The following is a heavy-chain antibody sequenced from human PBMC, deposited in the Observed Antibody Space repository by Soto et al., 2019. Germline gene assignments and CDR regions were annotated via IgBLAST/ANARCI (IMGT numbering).Heavy chain of an antibody. J-gene: IGHJ3*02. CDR1: GFTFNRYA. Sequence: EVQLLESGGGLVQPGGSLRLSCAASGFTFNRYARSWVRQAPGKGLEWVSSSSGSGGSTYYADSAEGHFTISRDSFKKTLYLNMHSLRAADTDIYYCVKDRWRGGDHANRDAFEIWGQGTMVTVSS. V-gene: IGHV3-23*01. CDR2: SSGSGGST. D-gene: IGHD4-17*01. CDR3: VKDRWRGGDHANRDAFEI.